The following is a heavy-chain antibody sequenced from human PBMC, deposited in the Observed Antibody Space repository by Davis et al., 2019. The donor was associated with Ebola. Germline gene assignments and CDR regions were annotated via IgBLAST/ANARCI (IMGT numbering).Heavy chain of an antibody. CDR3: ARLTSRAFSSALHPDS. V-gene: IGHV5-51*01. D-gene: IGHD6-19*01. Sequence: GESLKISCDGSGYAFSSYWSGWVRQMRGKGLERLGVIYPGDSDTKYSPSFQGHVSISADKSVKTAYLQWSSLKASDNGMYYCARLTSRAFSSALHPDSWGQGSLVIVSS. CDR1: GYAFSSYW. CDR2: IYPGDSDT. J-gene: IGHJ5*01.